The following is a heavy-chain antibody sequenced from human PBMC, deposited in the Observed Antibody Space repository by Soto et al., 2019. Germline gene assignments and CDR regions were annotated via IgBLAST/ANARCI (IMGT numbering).Heavy chain of an antibody. V-gene: IGHV3-7*01. J-gene: IGHJ3*01. CDR1: GFMFNSYW. Sequence: EVQLVESGGGLVQPGGSLRLSCAASGFMFNSYWMTWVRQAPGKGLEWVALLSPDANEDPYVDSVKGRFTISRDNVKKSLYLQMNSLRVEDTAVYYCATSLAYPLDLSGQGTAVTVSS. CDR3: ATSLAYPLDL. D-gene: IGHD2-2*02. CDR2: LSPDANED.